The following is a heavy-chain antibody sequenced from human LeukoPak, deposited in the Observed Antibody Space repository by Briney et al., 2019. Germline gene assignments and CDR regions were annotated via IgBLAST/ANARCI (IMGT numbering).Heavy chain of an antibody. CDR2: IYCGDTT. Sequence: GGSLRLSCAASGFTISTNYMSCVRQAPGKGLEWVSVIYCGDTTFYADSVRGKFTISRDNSKNTLYIQMNSLRAEDTAVYYCASALRSNSGYYFDYWGQGTLVTVSS. CDR1: GFTISTNY. CDR3: ASALRSNSGYYFDY. V-gene: IGHV3-66*01. J-gene: IGHJ4*02. D-gene: IGHD3-10*01.